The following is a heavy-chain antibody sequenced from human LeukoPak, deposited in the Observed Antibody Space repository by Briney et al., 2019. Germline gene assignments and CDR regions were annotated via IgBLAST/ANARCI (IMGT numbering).Heavy chain of an antibody. V-gene: IGHV3-30*18. J-gene: IGHJ6*02. Sequence: GGSLRLSCVASGFTFSSYGMHWVRQAPGKGLEWVAVISYDGSNKYYADSVKGRFTISRDNSKNTLYLQMNSLRAEDTAVYYCAKDSPDRITMASYGMDVWGQGTTVTVSS. CDR3: AKDSPDRITMASYGMDV. D-gene: IGHD3-10*01. CDR2: ISYDGSNK. CDR1: GFTFSSYG.